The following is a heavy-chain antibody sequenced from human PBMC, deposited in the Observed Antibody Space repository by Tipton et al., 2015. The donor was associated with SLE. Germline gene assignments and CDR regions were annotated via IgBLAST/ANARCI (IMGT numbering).Heavy chain of an antibody. CDR1: GFTFDDYA. J-gene: IGHJ6*02. V-gene: IGHV3-9*01. CDR2: ISWNSGSI. Sequence: RSLRLSCAASGFTFDDYAMHWVRQAPVKGLEWVSGISWNSGSIGYADSVKGRFTISRDNAKNSLYLQMNSLRAEDTALYYYARGLWFRELSHGMAVWGQGTTFTVSS. CDR3: ARGLWFRELSHGMAV. D-gene: IGHD3-10*01.